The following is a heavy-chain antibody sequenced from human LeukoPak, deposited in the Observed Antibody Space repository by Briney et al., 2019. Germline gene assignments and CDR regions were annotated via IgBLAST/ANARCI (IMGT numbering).Heavy chain of an antibody. CDR3: AREAGGYGGNENYYYMDV. CDR2: IYHGGST. CDR1: GYSISSGYY. Sequence: SETLSLTCTVSGYSISSGYYWGWMWQPPGKGLEWIGSIYHGGSTHYNPSLKSRVTISVDTSKNQFSLKLSSVTAADTAAYYCAREAGGYGGNENYYYMDVWGKGTTVTVSS. J-gene: IGHJ6*03. V-gene: IGHV4-38-2*02. D-gene: IGHD5-12*01.